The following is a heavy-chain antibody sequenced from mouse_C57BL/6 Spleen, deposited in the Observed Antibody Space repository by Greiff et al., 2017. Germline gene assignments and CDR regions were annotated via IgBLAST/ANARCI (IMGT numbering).Heavy chain of an antibody. J-gene: IGHJ3*01. CDR2: IYPGDGDT. CDR3: ARGDYDRFWFAY. D-gene: IGHD2-4*01. CDR1: GYAFSSYW. V-gene: IGHV1-80*01. Sequence: VQLQQSGAELVKPGASVKISCKASGYAFSSYWMNWVKQRPGKGLEWIGQIYPGDGDTNYNGKFKGKATLTADKSSSTADMQLSSLTSEDSAVYFCARGDYDRFWFAYWGQGTLVTVSA.